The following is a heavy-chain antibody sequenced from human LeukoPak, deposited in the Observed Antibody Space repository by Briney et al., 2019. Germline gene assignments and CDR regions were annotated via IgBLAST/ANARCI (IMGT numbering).Heavy chain of an antibody. D-gene: IGHD6-6*01. J-gene: IGHJ3*02. CDR2: IYYSGST. V-gene: IGHV4-59*08. CDR3: ATALLLRLSIAARRGAFDI. Sequence: PSETLSLTCTVSGGSISRFHWSWIRQPPGKGLEWIGYIYYSGSTNYNPSLKSRVTISLDTSKNQFSLKLSSVTAADTAVYYCATALLLRLSIAARRGAFDIWGQGTMVTVSS. CDR1: GGSISRFH.